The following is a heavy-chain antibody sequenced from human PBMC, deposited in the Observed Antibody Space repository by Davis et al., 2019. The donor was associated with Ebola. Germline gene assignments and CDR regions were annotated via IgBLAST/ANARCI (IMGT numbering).Heavy chain of an antibody. Sequence: GESLKISCAGSGFTFSTYAMTWVRQAPGKGLEWVSRISGSGGDPHYADSVKGRFTISRDNSKNTLSLQMNSLRAEDTAVYYCARAPAGRWQWPGTACDQWGQGTLVTVSS. CDR1: GFTFSTYA. D-gene: IGHD6-19*01. CDR3: ARAPAGRWQWPGTACDQ. CDR2: ISGSGGDP. J-gene: IGHJ5*02. V-gene: IGHV3-23*01.